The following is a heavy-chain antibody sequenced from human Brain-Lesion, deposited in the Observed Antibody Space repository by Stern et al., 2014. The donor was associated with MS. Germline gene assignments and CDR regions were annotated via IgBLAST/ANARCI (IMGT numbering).Heavy chain of an antibody. J-gene: IGHJ5*02. Sequence: VQLLESGPGLVKPSETLSLTCTVAGGSVSSTSYAWAWIRQPPGKGLEWIGTIYYSGNTYYSPSPKSRLTLSLDTSKTQFSLPLRSVTAADTAVYYCAGEEDIRYCSGGSCTGNWFDPWGQGTLVTVSS. CDR1: GGSVSSTSYA. CDR3: AGEEDIRYCSGGSCTGNWFDP. V-gene: IGHV4-39*01. D-gene: IGHD2-15*01. CDR2: IYYSGNT.